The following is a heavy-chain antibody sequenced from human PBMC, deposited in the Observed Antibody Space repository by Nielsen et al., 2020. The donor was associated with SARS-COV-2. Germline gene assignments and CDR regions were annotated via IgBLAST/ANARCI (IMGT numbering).Heavy chain of an antibody. CDR3: ARDDYGGNYYYYYYGMDV. CDR1: GFPFSSYE. CDR2: ISSSSSTI. J-gene: IGHJ6*02. D-gene: IGHD4-23*01. Sequence: GESLKISCAASGFPFSSYEMNWVRQAPGKGLEWVSYISSSSSTIYYADSVKGRFTISRDNAKNSLYLQMNSLRDEDTAVYYCARDDYGGNYYYYYYGMDVWGQGTTVTVSS. V-gene: IGHV3-48*02.